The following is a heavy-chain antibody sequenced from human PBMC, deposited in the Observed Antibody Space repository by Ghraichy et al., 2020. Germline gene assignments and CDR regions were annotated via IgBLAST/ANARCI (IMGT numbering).Heavy chain of an antibody. CDR2: IYYSGST. J-gene: IGHJ5*02. V-gene: IGHV4-39*01. D-gene: IGHD3-22*01. Sequence: SETLSLTCTVSGGSISSSSYYWGWIRQPPGKGLEWIGSIYYSGSTYYNPSLKSRVTISVDTSKNPFSLKLSSVTAADTAVYYCARVIPDYYDSSGSVHLWGQGTLVTVSS. CDR3: ARVIPDYYDSSGSVHL. CDR1: GGSISSSSYY.